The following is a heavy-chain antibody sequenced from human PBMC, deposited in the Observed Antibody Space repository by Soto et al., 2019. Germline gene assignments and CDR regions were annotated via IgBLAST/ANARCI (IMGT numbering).Heavy chain of an antibody. J-gene: IGHJ5*02. V-gene: IGHV3-33*01. CDR1: GFTFSNHD. D-gene: IGHD6-13*01. Sequence: GGSLRLSCAASGFTFSNHDMHWVRQAPGKGLEWVAGIRYDGSNKNYADSVKGRFTISRDSSKNTLYLQMNSLRSEDTAIYYCARDRGIAAAYNWFDPWGQGT. CDR2: IRYDGSNK. CDR3: ARDRGIAAAYNWFDP.